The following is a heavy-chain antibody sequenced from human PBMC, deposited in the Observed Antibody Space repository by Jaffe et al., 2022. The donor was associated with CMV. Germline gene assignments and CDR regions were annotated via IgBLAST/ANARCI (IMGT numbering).Heavy chain of an antibody. CDR2: TYYRSKWYN. Sequence: QVQLQQSGPGLVKPSQTLSLTCAISGDSVSSNSAAWNWIRQSPSRGLEWLGRTYYRSKWYNDYAVSVKSRITINPDTSKNQFSLQLNSVTPEDTAVYYCARCDLPWPLAVAGGGNWFDPWGQGTLVTVSS. J-gene: IGHJ5*02. CDR3: ARCDLPWPLAVAGGGNWFDP. V-gene: IGHV6-1*01. CDR1: GDSVSSNSAA. D-gene: IGHD6-19*01.